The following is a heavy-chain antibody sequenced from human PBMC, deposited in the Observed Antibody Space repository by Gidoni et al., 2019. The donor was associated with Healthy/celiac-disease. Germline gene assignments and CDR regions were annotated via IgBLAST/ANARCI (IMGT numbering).Heavy chain of an antibody. D-gene: IGHD3-3*01. V-gene: IGHV3-15*01. Sequence: EVQLVESGGGLVKPGGSLRLSCAASGFTFSNAWLSWVRQAPGKGLEWVGRIKSKTDGGTTDYAAPVKGRFTISRDDSKNTLYLQMNSLKTEDTAVYYCTTEPSYDFWSGYYVDYWGQGTLVTVSA. CDR2: IKSKTDGGTT. CDR3: TTEPSYDFWSGYYVDY. CDR1: GFTFSNAW. J-gene: IGHJ4*02.